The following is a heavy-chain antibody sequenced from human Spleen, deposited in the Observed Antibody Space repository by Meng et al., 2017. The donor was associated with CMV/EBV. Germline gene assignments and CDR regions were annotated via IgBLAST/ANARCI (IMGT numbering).Heavy chain of an antibody. CDR1: GFTFSNYK. J-gene: IGHJ4*02. V-gene: IGHV3-21*01. D-gene: IGHD2-2*01. Sequence: CAASGFTFSNYKMTWVRQAPEKGLEWVASISSGSANIDYADSVKGRFTISRNNALHSVDLQLNSLRVEDTAVYYCVRDPESSAASFWGQGTLVTVSS. CDR3: VRDPESSAASF. CDR2: ISSGSANI.